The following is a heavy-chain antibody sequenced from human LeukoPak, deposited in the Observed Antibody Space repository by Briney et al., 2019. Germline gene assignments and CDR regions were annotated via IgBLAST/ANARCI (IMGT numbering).Heavy chain of an antibody. J-gene: IGHJ3*02. CDR2: IYYSGST. CDR3: ARFSRLDAFDI. D-gene: IGHD6-25*01. Sequence: SETLSLTCTVSGGSVSSGSYYWSWIRQPPGKGLEWIGYIYYSGSTNYNPSLKSRVTISVDTSKNQFSLKLSSVTAADTALYYCARFSRLDAFDIWGLGTMVTVSS. V-gene: IGHV4-61*01. CDR1: GGSVSSGSYY.